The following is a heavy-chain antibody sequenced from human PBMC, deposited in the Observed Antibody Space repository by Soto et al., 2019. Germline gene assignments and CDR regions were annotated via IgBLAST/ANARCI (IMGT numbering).Heavy chain of an antibody. CDR1: GFTFSSYA. D-gene: IGHD2-21*02. CDR3: AKVIVVVTADRGRYFQH. J-gene: IGHJ1*01. Sequence: EVQLLESGGGLVQPGGSLRLSCAASGFTFSSYAMNWVRQAPGKGLEWVSAISDTGFSTYYTDSVKGRFTISRDNSKNTLYLQMNSLRAEDTAVYYCAKVIVVVTADRGRYFQHWGQGTLVTVSS. CDR2: ISDTGFST. V-gene: IGHV3-23*01.